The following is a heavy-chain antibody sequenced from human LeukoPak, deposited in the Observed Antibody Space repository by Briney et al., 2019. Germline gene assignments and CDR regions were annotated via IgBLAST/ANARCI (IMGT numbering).Heavy chain of an antibody. CDR3: AKGSSSSRPYYFDS. CDR1: GFIFSSYV. D-gene: IGHD6-13*01. Sequence: GGSLRLSCAASGFIFSSYVMSWVRQAPGEGLEWVSAVIGSYTYYADSVKGRFTISRDNSKNTLFLEMNSLRAGDTAVYYCAKGSSSSRPYYFDSWGLGTLVIVSS. J-gene: IGHJ4*02. V-gene: IGHV3-23*01. CDR2: VIGSYT.